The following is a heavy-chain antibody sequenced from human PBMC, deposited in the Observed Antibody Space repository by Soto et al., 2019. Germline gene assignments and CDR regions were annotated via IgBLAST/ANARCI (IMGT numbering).Heavy chain of an antibody. CDR3: ARGSSSSADY. Sequence: ASVKVSLKASGYAFTSYGISCVRQAPGQVLDWMGWISAYNCDTNYAQKLQGRVTMTTDTSTSTAYMELRSLRSDDTAVYDCARGSSSSADYWGQGTLVTVSS. CDR1: GYAFTSYG. CDR2: ISAYNCDT. D-gene: IGHD6-6*01. J-gene: IGHJ4*02. V-gene: IGHV1-18*04.